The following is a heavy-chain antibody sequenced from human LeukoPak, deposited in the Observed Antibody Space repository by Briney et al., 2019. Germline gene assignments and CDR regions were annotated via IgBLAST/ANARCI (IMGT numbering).Heavy chain of an antibody. V-gene: IGHV1-18*01. D-gene: IGHD6-13*01. Sequence: ASVRVSCKASGYTFTIDGISWVRQAPGQGVGWIVLICSYNGNTNYAQKLQGRVTITTDTSTSTAYMELRSLRSDDTAVYYCARDSQALGSSWSYWGQGTLVTVSS. CDR3: ARDSQALGSSWSY. CDR1: GYTFTIDG. CDR2: ICSYNGNT. J-gene: IGHJ4*02.